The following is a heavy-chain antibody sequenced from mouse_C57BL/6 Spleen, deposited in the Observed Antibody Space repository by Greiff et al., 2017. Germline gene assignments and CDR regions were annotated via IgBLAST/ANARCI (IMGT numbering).Heavy chain of an antibody. CDR3: ARGGYDGAWFAY. D-gene: IGHD2-2*01. CDR2: INPGSGGT. V-gene: IGHV1-54*01. J-gene: IGHJ3*01. Sequence: QVHVKQSGAELVRPGTSVKVSCKASGYAFTNYLIEWVKQRPGQGLEWIGVINPGSGGTNYNEKFKGKATLTADKSSSTAYMQLSSLTSEDSAVYFCARGGYDGAWFAYWGQGTLVTVSA. CDR1: GYAFTNYL.